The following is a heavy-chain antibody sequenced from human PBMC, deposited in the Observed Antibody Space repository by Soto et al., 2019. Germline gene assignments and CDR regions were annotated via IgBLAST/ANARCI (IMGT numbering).Heavy chain of an antibody. D-gene: IGHD1-26*01. CDR3: ARDFIVGAPDYFDY. V-gene: IGHV3-30*04. CDR2: ISYDGRVK. CDR1: GFTFSDYP. Sequence: QVQLVESGGGVVQPGRSKSLSCAASGFTFSDYPMHWVRQAPGKGLEWVAVISYDGRVKYYVDSVKGRFTISRDDSKNTLYLQMNSLRVDDTAVYYCARDFIVGAPDYFDYWGQGTLVTVSS. J-gene: IGHJ4*02.